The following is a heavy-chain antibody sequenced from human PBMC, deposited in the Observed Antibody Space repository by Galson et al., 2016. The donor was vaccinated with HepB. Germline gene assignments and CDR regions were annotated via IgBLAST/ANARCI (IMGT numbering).Heavy chain of an antibody. J-gene: IGHJ3*02. CDR1: GGTFNNSP. Sequence: SVKVSCKASGGTFNNSPISWLRQAPGQGLQWMGGFIPLAGGSNYPQTFQGRVTISTDASTGTAYMELSGLRSEDTAVYYCARVDYYASGAGTFDIWGQGTLVTVSS. CDR3: ARVDYYASGAGTFDI. D-gene: IGHD3-10*01. V-gene: IGHV1-69*05. CDR2: FIPLAGGS.